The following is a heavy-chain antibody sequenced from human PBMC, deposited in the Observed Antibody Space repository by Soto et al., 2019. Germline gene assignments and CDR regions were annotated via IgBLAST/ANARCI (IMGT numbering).Heavy chain of an antibody. Sequence: PGESLKISCKGSGYSFTSYWSGWVRQMPGKGLEWMGMIYPGDSDTRYSPSFQGQVTISADKSISTAYLQWSSLKASDTAMYYCARPHRSSAQNGAFDIWGQGTMVTVSS. CDR2: IYPGDSDT. CDR1: GYSFTSYW. D-gene: IGHD6-19*01. J-gene: IGHJ3*02. CDR3: ARPHRSSAQNGAFDI. V-gene: IGHV5-51*01.